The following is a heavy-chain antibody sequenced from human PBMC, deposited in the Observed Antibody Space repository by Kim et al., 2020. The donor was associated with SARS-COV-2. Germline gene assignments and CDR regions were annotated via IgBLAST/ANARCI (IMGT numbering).Heavy chain of an antibody. D-gene: IGHD6-19*01. CDR1: GFTFSSYS. CDR3: ARDWEQWLVRRDYYYGMDV. J-gene: IGHJ6*02. CDR2: ISSSSSYI. V-gene: IGHV3-21*01. Sequence: GGSLRLFCAASGFTFSSYSMNWVRQAPGKGLEWVSSISSSSSYIYYADSVKGRFTISRDNAKNSLYLQMNSLRAEDTAVYYCARDWEQWLVRRDYYYGMDVWGQGPTVTVSS.